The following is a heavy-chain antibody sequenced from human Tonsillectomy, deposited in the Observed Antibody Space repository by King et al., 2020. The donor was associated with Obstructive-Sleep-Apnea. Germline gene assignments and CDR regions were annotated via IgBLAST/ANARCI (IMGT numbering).Heavy chain of an antibody. CDR3: VGGNSWLWY. J-gene: IGHJ4*02. Sequence: EVQLVESGGGLVQPGGSLRLSCAASGFMFSSYWMHWVRHAQGRGLVWVSRINSDGSSTRYANSVRGRFTISRDNAKNTLYLQMNSLRAEDTAVYYCVGGNSWLWYWGQGTLVTVSS. V-gene: IGHV3-74*01. CDR1: GFMFSSYW. D-gene: IGHD6-13*01. CDR2: INSDGSST.